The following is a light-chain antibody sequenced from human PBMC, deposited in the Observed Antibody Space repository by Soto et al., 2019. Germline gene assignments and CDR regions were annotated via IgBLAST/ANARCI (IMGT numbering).Light chain of an antibody. CDR2: AAS. Sequence: DIQMTQSPSSLSASVGDRVTITCQASQDISNYLNWYQQKPGKAPKRLIYAASSLQSGVPSRFSGSGSGTEFTLTISSLQPEDFATYYCLQHNSYPWTFGQGTKVDNK. J-gene: IGKJ1*01. V-gene: IGKV1-17*01. CDR1: QDISNY. CDR3: LQHNSYPWT.